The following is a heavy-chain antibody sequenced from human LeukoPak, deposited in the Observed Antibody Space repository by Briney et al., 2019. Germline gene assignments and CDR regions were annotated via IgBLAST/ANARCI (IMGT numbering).Heavy chain of an antibody. CDR2: ISSSSSYI. D-gene: IGHD3-22*01. CDR1: GFTFSSYS. CDR3: ARNYYDSSGYYYDLDY. V-gene: IGHV3-21*01. J-gene: IGHJ4*02. Sequence: PGGSLRLSCAASGFTFSSYSMNWVRQAPGKGLGWVSSISSSSSYIYYADSVKGRFTISRDNAKNSLYLQMNSLRAEDTAVYYCARNYYDSSGYYYDLDYWGQGTLVTVSS.